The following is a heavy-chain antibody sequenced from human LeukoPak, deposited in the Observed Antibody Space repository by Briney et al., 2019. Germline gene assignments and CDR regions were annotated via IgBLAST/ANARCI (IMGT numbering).Heavy chain of an antibody. CDR3: ARDPHYYDSSGYSLYYYYGMDV. V-gene: IGHV4-34*01. D-gene: IGHD3-22*01. J-gene: IGHJ6*02. Sequence: SETLSLTCAVYGGSFSGYYWSWIRQPPGKGLEWIGEINHSGSTNYNPSLKSRVTISVDTSKNQFSLKLSSVTAADTAVYYCARDPHYYDSSGYSLYYYYGMDVWGQGTTVTVSS. CDR1: GGSFSGYY. CDR2: INHSGST.